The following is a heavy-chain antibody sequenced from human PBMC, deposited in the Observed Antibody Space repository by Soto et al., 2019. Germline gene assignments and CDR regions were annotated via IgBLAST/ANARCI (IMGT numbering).Heavy chain of an antibody. CDR2: IYYSGST. J-gene: IGHJ4*02. CDR3: ARGLGYSYGYFAY. V-gene: IGHV4-59*01. CDR1: GGSISNYD. Sequence: SETLSLTCTVSGGSISNYDWSWSRQPPGKGLEWIGHIYYSGSTKYNSSLKSRVTVSIETSKTQYSLRLTSVTAADTVVYYCARGLGYSYGYFAYWGQGTLVTVSS. D-gene: IGHD5-18*01.